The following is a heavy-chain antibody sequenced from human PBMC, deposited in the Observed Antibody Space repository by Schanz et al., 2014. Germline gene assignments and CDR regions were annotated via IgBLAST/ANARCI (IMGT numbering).Heavy chain of an antibody. V-gene: IGHV4-39*01. CDR1: GGSISSSSYY. J-gene: IGHJ5*02. D-gene: IGHD3-22*01. CDR2: IYYSGNT. Sequence: QLQLQESGPGLVKPSETLSLTCTVSGGSISSSSYYWGWIRQPPGKGLEWIGSIYYSGNTYYNPSLKSRVSISVDTSKNQFPLTLTSVTAADTAVYYCARPSSVVGITGWFDTWGQGTLVTVSS. CDR3: ARPSSVVGITGWFDT.